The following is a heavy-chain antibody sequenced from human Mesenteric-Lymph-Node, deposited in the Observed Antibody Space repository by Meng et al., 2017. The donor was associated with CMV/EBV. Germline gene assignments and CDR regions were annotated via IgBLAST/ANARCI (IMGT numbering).Heavy chain of an antibody. CDR1: GGSFSVSC. CDR2: ISYTGGT. V-gene: IGHV4-34*01. J-gene: IGHJ4*02. CDR3: AMHPADFDY. Sequence: LSITCAVYGGSFSVSCWSWIRQPPGKGLEWVGEISYTGGTNYNPSLKSRVIISADTSKKQFSLKLTSVTAADTAVYYCAMHPADFDYWGQGILVTVSS.